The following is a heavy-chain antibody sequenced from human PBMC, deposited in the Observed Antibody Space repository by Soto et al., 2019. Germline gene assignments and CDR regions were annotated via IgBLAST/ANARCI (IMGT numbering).Heavy chain of an antibody. D-gene: IGHD5-12*01. J-gene: IGHJ6*02. CDR1: GGTFSSYA. V-gene: IGHV1-69*01. Sequence: QVQLVQSGAEVKKPGSSVKVSCKASGGTFSSYAISWVRQAPGQGLEWMGGIIPIFGTANYAQKFQGRVTITADESTSTAYMELSSLRSEDTAVYYCARVLLVDIVATSVGYYYYGMDVWGQGTTVTVSS. CDR2: IIPIFGTA. CDR3: ARVLLVDIVATSVGYYYYGMDV.